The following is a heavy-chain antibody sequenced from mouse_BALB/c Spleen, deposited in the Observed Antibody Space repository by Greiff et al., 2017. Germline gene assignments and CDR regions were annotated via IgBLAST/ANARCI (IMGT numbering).Heavy chain of an antibody. Sequence: EVQLQESGPGLVKPSQSLSLTCTVTGYSITSDYAWNWIRQFPGNKLEWMGYISYSGSTSYNPSLKSRISITRDTSKNQFFLQLNSVTTEDTATYYCARRGGYDRGAWFAYWGQGTLVTVSA. CDR1: GYSITSDYA. V-gene: IGHV3-2*02. J-gene: IGHJ3*01. CDR3: ARRGGYDRGAWFAY. D-gene: IGHD2-2*01. CDR2: ISYSGST.